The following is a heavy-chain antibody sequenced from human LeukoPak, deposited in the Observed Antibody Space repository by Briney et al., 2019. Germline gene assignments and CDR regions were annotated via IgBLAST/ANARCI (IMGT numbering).Heavy chain of an antibody. V-gene: IGHV4-34*01. Sequence: SETLSLTCAVYGGSFSGYYWSWTRQPPGKGLEWIGEINHSGSTNYNPSLKSRVTISVDTSKNQFSLKLSSVTAADTAVYYCARMKLATTSSFDYWGQGTLVTVSS. D-gene: IGHD5-24*01. CDR1: GGSFSGYY. CDR2: INHSGST. CDR3: ARMKLATTSSFDY. J-gene: IGHJ4*02.